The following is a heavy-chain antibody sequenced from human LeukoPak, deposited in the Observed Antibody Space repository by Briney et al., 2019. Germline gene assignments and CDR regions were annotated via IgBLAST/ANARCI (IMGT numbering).Heavy chain of an antibody. CDR1: GYTFSSYW. V-gene: IGHV3-74*01. D-gene: IGHD6-19*01. CDR3: ARDVAGPRRY. Sequence: PGGSLRLPCAASGYTFSSYWMHWVRQAPGKGLVWVSRIDTDGRTTNYADSVRGRFTIYRDNVQNTLYLQMNSLTAEDTAVYYCARDVAGPRRYWGQGALVSVSS. CDR2: IDTDGRTT. J-gene: IGHJ4*02.